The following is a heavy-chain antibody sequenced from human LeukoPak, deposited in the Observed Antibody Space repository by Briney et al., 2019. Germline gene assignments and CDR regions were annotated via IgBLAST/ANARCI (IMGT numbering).Heavy chain of an antibody. CDR3: ARVRWLQFPDY. V-gene: IGHV4-34*01. CDR1: GGSFSGYY. Sequence: SETLSLTCAVYGGSFSGYYWSWIRQPPGKGLEGIGEINHSGSTNYNPSLKSRVTISVDTSKNQFSLKLSSVTAADTAVYYCARVRWLQFPDYWGQGTLVTVSS. D-gene: IGHD5-24*01. CDR2: INHSGST. J-gene: IGHJ4*02.